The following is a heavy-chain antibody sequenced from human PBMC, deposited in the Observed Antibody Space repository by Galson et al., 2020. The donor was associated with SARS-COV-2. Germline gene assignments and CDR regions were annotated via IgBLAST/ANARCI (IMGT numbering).Heavy chain of an antibody. Sequence: GESLKISCVASRFTLRPYDMHWVRQAPGKGLEWVSGIGVAGDTFYPDSVKGRFTISRESAKNSLYLQMNSLRAGDTAVYFCARGKHYDFWSGYYTSDHYYMDVWGQGTTVTVSP. D-gene: IGHD3-3*01. V-gene: IGHV3-13*01. CDR3: ARGKHYDFWSGYYTSDHYYMDV. CDR2: IGVAGDT. CDR1: RFTLRPYD. J-gene: IGHJ6*01.